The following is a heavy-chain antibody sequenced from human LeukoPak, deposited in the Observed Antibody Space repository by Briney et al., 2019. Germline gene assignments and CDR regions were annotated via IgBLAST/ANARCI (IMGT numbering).Heavy chain of an antibody. CDR3: AKAGQQLALIRVYFQY. CDR1: GFTFDDYA. Sequence: GRSLRLSCAASGFTFDDYAMHWVRQAPGKGLEWVSGISWNSGSIGYADSVKGRFTISRDNAKNSLYLQMNSLRAEDTALYYCAKAGQQLALIRVYFQYWGQGTLVTVSS. J-gene: IGHJ1*01. D-gene: IGHD6-13*01. CDR2: ISWNSGSI. V-gene: IGHV3-9*01.